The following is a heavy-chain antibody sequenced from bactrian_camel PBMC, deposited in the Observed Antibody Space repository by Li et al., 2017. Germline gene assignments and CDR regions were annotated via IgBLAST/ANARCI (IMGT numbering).Heavy chain of an antibody. CDR2: IDRDGRA. V-gene: IGHV3S53*01. D-gene: IGHD3*01. J-gene: IGHJ4*01. Sequence: HVQLVESGGGSVQAGESRRLSCVTSGYTSTTSCVAWVRQAPGKQREGVVSIDRDGRATYADSVKGRFLISRDNDESTLYLQMNSLKIEDTAVYYCALGSSRQATMTARGKGTQVTVS. CDR1: GYTSTTSC.